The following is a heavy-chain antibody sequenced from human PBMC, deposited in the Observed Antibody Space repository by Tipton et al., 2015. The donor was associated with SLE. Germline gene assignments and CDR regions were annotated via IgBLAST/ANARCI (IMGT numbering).Heavy chain of an antibody. CDR3: ARKRNGMRI. V-gene: IGHV4-59*12. J-gene: IGHJ3*02. Sequence: TLSLTCTVSGGSISSYYWSWIRQPPGKGLEWIGYIYYSGSTNYNPSLKSRVTISVGTSKNQFSLKLSTVTATDTAVNHCARKRNGMRIWGQGTMVTVSS. CDR1: GGSISSYY. CDR2: IYYSGST.